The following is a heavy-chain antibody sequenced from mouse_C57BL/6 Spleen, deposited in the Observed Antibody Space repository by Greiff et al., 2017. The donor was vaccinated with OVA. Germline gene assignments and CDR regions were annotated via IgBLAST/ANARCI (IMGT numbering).Heavy chain of an antibody. CDR3: TREEDSSGYVAWFAY. D-gene: IGHD3-2*02. CDR2: ISSGGDYI. Sequence: EVQVVESGEGLVKPGGSLKLSCAASGFTFSSYAMSWVRQTPEKRLEWVAYISSGGDYIYYADTVKGRFSISRDHAWNTLYLQMSSLRTEDTAMYYCTREEDSSGYVAWFAYWGQGTLVTVSA. CDR1: GFTFSSYA. V-gene: IGHV5-9-1*02. J-gene: IGHJ3*01.